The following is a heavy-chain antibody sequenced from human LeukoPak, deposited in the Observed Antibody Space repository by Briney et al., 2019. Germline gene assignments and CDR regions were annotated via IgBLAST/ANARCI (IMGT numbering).Heavy chain of an antibody. D-gene: IGHD3-10*01. Sequence: PSETLSLTCAVYGGSFSGYYWSWIRQPPRKGLEWIGEIKHSGSTNYNPSLKSRVTISVDTSKNQFSLKLNSVTAADTAVYYCAKSNGYGLVDIWGQGTMVTVSS. J-gene: IGHJ3*02. CDR3: AKSNGYGLVDI. CDR2: IKHSGST. V-gene: IGHV4-34*01. CDR1: GGSFSGYY.